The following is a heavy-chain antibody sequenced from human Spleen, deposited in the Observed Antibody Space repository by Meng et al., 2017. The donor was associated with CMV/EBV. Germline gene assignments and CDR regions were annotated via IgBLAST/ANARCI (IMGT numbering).Heavy chain of an antibody. CDR1: GFTLSRYA. V-gene: IGHV3-30-3*01. CDR3: ARDVRGVDTMIVVVNPEGGPDH. Sequence: QVQLVESGGGVVQPGRSLRLSCVAAGFTLSRYAMHWVRQAPSKGLEWVAVISYDGSNKYYADSVKGRFTISRDNSKDTLYLQMNSLRAEDTAVYYCARDVRGVDTMIVVVNPEGGPDHWGQGPLVTVYS. J-gene: IGHJ4*02. D-gene: IGHD3-22*01. CDR2: ISYDGSNK.